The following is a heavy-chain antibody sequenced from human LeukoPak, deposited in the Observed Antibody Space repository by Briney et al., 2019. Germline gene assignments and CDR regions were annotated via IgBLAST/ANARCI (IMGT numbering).Heavy chain of an antibody. CDR2: IFTDDTT. D-gene: IGHD2-8*01. Sequence: GGSLRLSCAASGLTVRGNCMNWVRQAPGKGLEWVSAIFTDDTTYYGDSVKGRFTISRDNSKNTLYLQMNSLRAEDTAVYYCERDAPNDAEAFLDYWGQGTLVSVSS. V-gene: IGHV3-66*01. CDR3: ERDAPNDAEAFLDY. J-gene: IGHJ4*02. CDR1: GLTVRGNC.